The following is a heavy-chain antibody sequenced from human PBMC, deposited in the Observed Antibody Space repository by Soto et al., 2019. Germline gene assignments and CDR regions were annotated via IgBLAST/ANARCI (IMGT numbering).Heavy chain of an antibody. V-gene: IGHV5-51*01. D-gene: IGHD6-6*01. J-gene: IGHJ6*02. Sequence: SLKISGTGCVYSFTSYWIAAVRPLPVKVLEWMGIIYPGDADTRYSPSFQGQVTISADKSISTAYLQWSSLKASDTAMYYCARLYSSSKDYYYYGMEVWGQGTTVTVS. CDR2: IYPGDADT. CDR3: ARLYSSSKDYYYYGMEV. CDR1: VYSFTSYW.